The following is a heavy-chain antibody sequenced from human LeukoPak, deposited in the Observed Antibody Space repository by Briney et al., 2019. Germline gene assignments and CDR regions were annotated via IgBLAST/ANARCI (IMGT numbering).Heavy chain of an antibody. Sequence: SETLSLTCGVYGGSLSGYFWSWIRQPPGKGLEWIGEINDSGRTNYNPPLKSRVTISVDTSKNQFSLKLSSVTAAETAVYYCAREGRYRYGYNEYHSYMDIWGKGTTVTVSS. V-gene: IGHV4-34*01. CDR1: GGSLSGYF. CDR2: INDSGRT. CDR3: AREGRYRYGYNEYHSYMDI. J-gene: IGHJ6*03. D-gene: IGHD5-18*01.